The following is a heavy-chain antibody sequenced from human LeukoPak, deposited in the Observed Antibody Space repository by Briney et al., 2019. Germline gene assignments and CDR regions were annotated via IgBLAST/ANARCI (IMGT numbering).Heavy chain of an antibody. CDR3: ARSSYCSSTSCYTHWFDP. CDR2: IYTSGST. J-gene: IGHJ5*02. CDR1: GGSISSYY. D-gene: IGHD2-2*02. V-gene: IGHV4-4*07. Sequence: PSETLSLTCTVSGGSISSYYWSWIRQPAGKGLEWIGRIYTSGSTNYNPSLKSRVTMSVDTSKNQFSLKLSSVTAADTAVYYCARSSYCSSTSCYTHWFDPWGQGTLVTVSS.